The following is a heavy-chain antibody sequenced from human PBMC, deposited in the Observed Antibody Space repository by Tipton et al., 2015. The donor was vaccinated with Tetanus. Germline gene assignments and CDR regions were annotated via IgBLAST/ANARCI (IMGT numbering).Heavy chain of an antibody. D-gene: IGHD6-13*01. J-gene: IGHJ4*02. Sequence: TLSLTCAVYGGSFSGYYWSWIRQPPGKGLEWIGEINHSGSTNYNPSLKSRVTISVDTSKNQFSLKLSSVTAADTAVYYCASRIAAAGIDYFDYWGQGTLVTVSS. CDR3: ASRIAAAGIDYFDY. V-gene: IGHV4-34*01. CDR2: INHSGST. CDR1: GGSFSGYY.